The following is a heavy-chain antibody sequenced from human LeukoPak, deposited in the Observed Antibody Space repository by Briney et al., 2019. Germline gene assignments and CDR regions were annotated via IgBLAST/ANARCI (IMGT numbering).Heavy chain of an antibody. CDR2: ISSSSSTI. J-gene: IGHJ6*03. V-gene: IGHV3-48*01. Sequence: GGSLRLSCAASGFTFSSYSMNWVRQAPGKGLEWVSYISSSSSTIYYADSVKGRFTISRDNAKNSLYLQMYSLRAEDTAVYYCARSMAAAANYYYYYMDVWGKGTTVTVSS. CDR1: GFTFSSYS. D-gene: IGHD6-13*01. CDR3: ARSMAAAANYYYYYMDV.